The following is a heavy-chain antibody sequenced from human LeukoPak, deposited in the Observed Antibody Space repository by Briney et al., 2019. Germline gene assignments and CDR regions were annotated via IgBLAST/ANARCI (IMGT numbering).Heavy chain of an antibody. V-gene: IGHV4-59*01. CDR3: ARGAQTYYYDSSGYCFDY. J-gene: IGHJ4*02. CDR1: GGSISSYY. D-gene: IGHD3-22*01. Sequence: PSETLSLTCTVSGGSISSYYWSWIRQPPGKGLEWIGYIYYSGSTNYNPSLKSRVTISVDTSKNQFSLKLSSVTAADTAVYYCARGAQTYYYDSSGYCFDYWGQGTPVTVSS. CDR2: IYYSGST.